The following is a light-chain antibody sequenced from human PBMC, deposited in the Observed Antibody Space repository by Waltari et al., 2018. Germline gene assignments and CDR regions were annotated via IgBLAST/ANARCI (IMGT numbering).Light chain of an antibody. CDR1: QGISNY. CDR3: QKYNSAPPT. J-gene: IGKJ4*01. V-gene: IGKV1-27*01. CDR2: AAS. Sequence: DIQMTQSPSSLSASVGDRVTITCRASQGISNYLAWYQQKPVKVPKLLIYAASTLQSAVPSRFSGSGAGTDFTLTISSLQPEDVATYCCQKYNSAPPTFGGGTKVEIK.